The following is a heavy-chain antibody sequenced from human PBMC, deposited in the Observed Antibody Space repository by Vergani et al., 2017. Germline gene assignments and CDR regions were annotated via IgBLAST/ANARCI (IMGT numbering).Heavy chain of an antibody. CDR2: IWYDGSNK. D-gene: IGHD5-18*01. J-gene: IGHJ6*02. CDR3: ARGGYSYGLPLINYGMDV. V-gene: IGHV3-33*01. CDR1: GFTFSSYG. Sequence: QVQLVESGGGVVQPGRSLRLSCAASGFTFSSYGMHWVRQAPGKGLEGVAVIWYDGSNKYYADSVKGRFTISRDNSKNTLYLQMNSLRAEDTAVYYCARGGYSYGLPLINYGMDVWGQGTTVTVSS.